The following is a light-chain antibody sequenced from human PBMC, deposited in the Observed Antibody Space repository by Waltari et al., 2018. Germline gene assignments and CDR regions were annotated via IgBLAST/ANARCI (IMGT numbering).Light chain of an antibody. V-gene: IGKV3-15*01. J-gene: IGKJ4*01. Sequence: ELVMTQSPATLSVSPGERATLSCRASQSVNNNLAWYQQKPGQAPRLLIYGASTRATGIAVRFSASGSGTEFTLTISSLQSEDFAVYYCQQYIQWPLTFGGGSKVEIK. CDR1: QSVNNN. CDR3: QQYIQWPLT. CDR2: GAS.